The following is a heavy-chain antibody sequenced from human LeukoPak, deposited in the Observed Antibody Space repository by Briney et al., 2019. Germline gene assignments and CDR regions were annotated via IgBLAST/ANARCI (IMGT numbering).Heavy chain of an antibody. D-gene: IGHD6-19*01. CDR3: AKFSSGWYLGYFQH. V-gene: IGHV3-30*18. J-gene: IGHJ1*01. Sequence: GGSLRLSCAASGLTFSSYGMHWVRQAPGKGLEWVAVISYDGSNKYYADSVKGRFTISRDNSKNTLYLQMNSLRAEDTAVYYCAKFSSGWYLGYFQHWGQGTLVTVSS. CDR1: GLTFSSYG. CDR2: ISYDGSNK.